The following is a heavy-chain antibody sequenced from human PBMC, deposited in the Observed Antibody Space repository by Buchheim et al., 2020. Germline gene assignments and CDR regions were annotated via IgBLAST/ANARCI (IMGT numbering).Heavy chain of an antibody. J-gene: IGHJ6*02. CDR2: IRSKAYGGTT. CDR3: TRGPVTMFKVYYGMDV. D-gene: IGHD3-10*02. V-gene: IGHV3-49*03. Sequence: EVQLVESGGGLVQPGRSLRLSCTASGFTFGDYAMSWFRQAPGKGLEWVGLIRSKAYGGTTEYAASVKGRFTISRDDSKGIAYLQMNSLKTEDTAVYFCTRGPVTMFKVYYGMDVWGQGTT. CDR1: GFTFGDYA.